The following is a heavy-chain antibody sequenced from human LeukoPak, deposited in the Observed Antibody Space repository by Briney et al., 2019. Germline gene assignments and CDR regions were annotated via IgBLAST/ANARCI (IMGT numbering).Heavy chain of an antibody. D-gene: IGHD5-24*01. CDR3: ASPKRGPWNGMDV. V-gene: IGHV3-7*01. CDR1: GFTFSSYW. Sequence: GGSLRLSCAASGFTFSSYWMSWVRQAPGKGLEWVANIKQDGSEKYYVDSVKGRFTISRDNAKNSLYLQMNSLRAEDTAVYYCASPKRGPWNGMDVWGQGTTVTVSS. CDR2: IKQDGSEK. J-gene: IGHJ6*02.